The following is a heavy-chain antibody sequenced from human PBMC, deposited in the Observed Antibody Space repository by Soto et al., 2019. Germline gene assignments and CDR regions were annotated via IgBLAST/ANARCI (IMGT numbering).Heavy chain of an antibody. CDR1: GGSFSGYY. J-gene: IGHJ4*02. CDR3: ARGIVVVPAATRYYFAY. Sequence: PSETLSLTCAVYGGSFSGYYWSWIRQPPGKGLEWIGEINHSGSTNYNPSLKSRVTISVDTSKNQFPLKLSSVTAADTAVYYCARGIVVVPAATRYYFAYWGQGTLVTVSS. V-gene: IGHV4-34*01. D-gene: IGHD2-2*01. CDR2: INHSGST.